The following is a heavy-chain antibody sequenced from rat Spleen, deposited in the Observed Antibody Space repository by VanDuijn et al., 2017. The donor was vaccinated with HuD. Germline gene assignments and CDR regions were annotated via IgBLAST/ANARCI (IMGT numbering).Heavy chain of an antibody. J-gene: IGHJ1*01. D-gene: IGHD5-1*01. CDR1: GFTFNNYW. V-gene: IGHV5-31*01. CDR3: TRRQLGAGWYFDF. Sequence: EVQLVESGGGLVQPGRSLKLSCVASGFTFNNYWMTWIRQAPGKGLEWVASITNTGGSTYYPDSVKGRFTISRDNAKSTLYPQMNSLRSEDTATYYCTRRQLGAGWYFDFWGPGTMVTVSS. CDR2: ITNTGGST.